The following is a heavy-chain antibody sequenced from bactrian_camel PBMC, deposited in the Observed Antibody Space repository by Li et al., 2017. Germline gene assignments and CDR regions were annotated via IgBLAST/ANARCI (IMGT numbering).Heavy chain of an antibody. V-gene: IGHV3S53*01. Sequence: VQLVESGGGSVQLGGSLTLSCAASRSITCMAWFRQAPGKEREGVAVIVVSGGSTYADSVKGRFTISKDNAKSTVYLQMNSLEPEDTGMYYCAADGEHRDCSGAPYWGQGTQVTVS. CDR1: RSITC. CDR3: AADGEHRDCSGAPY. CDR2: IVVSGGS. J-gene: IGHJ4*01. D-gene: IGHD2*01.